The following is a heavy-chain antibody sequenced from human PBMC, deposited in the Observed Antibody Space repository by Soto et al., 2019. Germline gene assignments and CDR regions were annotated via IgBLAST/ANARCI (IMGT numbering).Heavy chain of an antibody. Sequence: PGGSLRLSCAASGFTFSSYGMHWVRQAPGKGLEWVAVIWYDGSNKYYADSVKGRFTISRDNSKNTLYLQMNSLRAEDTAVYYCARPQYGGNSFDAFDIWGQGTMVTVSS. J-gene: IGHJ3*02. D-gene: IGHD2-21*02. CDR1: GFTFSSYG. CDR2: IWYDGSNK. V-gene: IGHV3-33*01. CDR3: ARPQYGGNSFDAFDI.